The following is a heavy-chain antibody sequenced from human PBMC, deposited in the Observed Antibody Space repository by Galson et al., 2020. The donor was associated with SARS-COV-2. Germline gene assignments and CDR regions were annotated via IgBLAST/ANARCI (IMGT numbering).Heavy chain of an antibody. CDR1: GFTFSSYA. J-gene: IGHJ4*02. Sequence: GGSLRLSCAASGFTFSSYAMSWVRQAPGKGLEWVSAISGSGGSTYYADSVKGRFTISRDNSKNTLYLQMNSLRAEDTAVYYCAKPIRGIAAAGTDYFDYWGQGTLVTVSS. D-gene: IGHD6-13*01. CDR3: AKPIRGIAAAGTDYFDY. CDR2: ISGSGGST. V-gene: IGHV3-23*01.